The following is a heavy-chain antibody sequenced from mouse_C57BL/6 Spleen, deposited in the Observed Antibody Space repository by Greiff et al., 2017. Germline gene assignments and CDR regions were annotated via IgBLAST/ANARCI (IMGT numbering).Heavy chain of an antibody. CDR1: GFTFSSYA. CDR3: AGDCYGYSPYAIDY. V-gene: IGHV5-4*01. D-gene: IGHD1-1*01. CDR2: ISDGGSYT. Sequence: EVQGVESGGGLVKPGGSLKLSCAASGFTFSSYAMSWVRQTPEQRLEWVATISDGGSYTYYPDNVKGRFTISRDNAKNNLYLQMSHLKSEDTAMYYCAGDCYGYSPYAIDYWGQGTLVTVS. J-gene: IGHJ4*01.